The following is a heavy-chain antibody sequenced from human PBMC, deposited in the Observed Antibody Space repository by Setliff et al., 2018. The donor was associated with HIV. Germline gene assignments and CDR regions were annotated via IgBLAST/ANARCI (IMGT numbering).Heavy chain of an antibody. CDR3: ARDHELGAFDL. J-gene: IGHJ3*01. D-gene: IGHD1-26*01. V-gene: IGHV4-59*01. CDR2: IYYTGTI. CDR1: GMSISGYY. Sequence: SETLSLTCRVSGMSISGYYWSWIRQSPGKGLEWIGYIYYTGTISYNPSLKSRVTIQVDTSNNRFSLNLRSATVADTAVYFCARDHELGAFDLWGQGTMVTVSS.